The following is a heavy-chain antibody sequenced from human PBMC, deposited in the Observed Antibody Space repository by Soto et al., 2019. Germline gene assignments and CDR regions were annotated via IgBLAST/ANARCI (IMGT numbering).Heavy chain of an antibody. D-gene: IGHD2-2*01. CDR3: AREYCSSTSCLNWFDP. CDR1: GFTFSSYS. V-gene: IGHV3-48*01. J-gene: IGHJ5*02. Sequence: PVGSLRLSCAASGFTFSSYSMNWVRQAPGKGLEWVSYISSSSSTIYYADSVKGRFTISRDNAKNSLYLQMNSLRAEDTAVYYCAREYCSSTSCLNWFDPWGQGTLVTVSS. CDR2: ISSSSSTI.